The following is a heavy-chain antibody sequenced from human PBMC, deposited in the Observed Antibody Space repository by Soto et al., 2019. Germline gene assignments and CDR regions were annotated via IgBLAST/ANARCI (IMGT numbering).Heavy chain of an antibody. CDR1: GFTFSNYG. J-gene: IGHJ6*02. CDR2: IWYDGGSK. CDR3: ASDEIQLELRPSYGKDV. Sequence: QMQLVESGGGVVQPGKSLRLSCIASGFTFSNYGMHWVRQAPGKGLEWVAVIWYDGGSKVYADAVKGRFTISRDNSKNTLYLQMTSLRADDTAVYYCASDEIQLELRPSYGKDVWGQGTTVIVSS. D-gene: IGHD1-1*01. V-gene: IGHV3-33*01.